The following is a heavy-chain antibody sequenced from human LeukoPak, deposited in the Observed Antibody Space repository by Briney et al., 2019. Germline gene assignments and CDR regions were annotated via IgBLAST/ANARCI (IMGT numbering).Heavy chain of an antibody. D-gene: IGHD2-8*01. V-gene: IGHV1-2*02. J-gene: IGHJ6*03. CDR2: INPDGDVT. CDR1: GGTFSSYA. Sequence: GASVTVSCTASGGTFSSYAISWVRQAPGQGLEWMGWINPDGDVTKSAQRFQGRVTITTDKSINTVYMELSRLTSDDTAVYFCARGPNHYYYMDVWGTGTTVTVFS. CDR3: ARGPNHYYYMDV.